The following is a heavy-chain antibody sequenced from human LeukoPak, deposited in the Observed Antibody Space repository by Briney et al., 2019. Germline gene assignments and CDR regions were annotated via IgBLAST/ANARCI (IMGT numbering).Heavy chain of an antibody. V-gene: IGHV4-39*02. J-gene: IGHJ3*02. CDR3: ARETTDWENAFDI. CDR1: GGSISSSSYY. D-gene: IGHD4-17*01. Sequence: SETLSLTCTVSGGSISSSSYYWGWIRQPPGKGLEWIGSIYYSGSTYYNPSLKSRVTISVYTSKNQFSLKLSSVTAADTAVYYCARETTDWENAFDIWGQGTMVTVSS. CDR2: IYYSGST.